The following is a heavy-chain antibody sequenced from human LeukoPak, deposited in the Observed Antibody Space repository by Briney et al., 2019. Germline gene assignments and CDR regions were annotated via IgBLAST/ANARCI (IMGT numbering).Heavy chain of an antibody. CDR1: GYTFTSYY. J-gene: IGHJ5*02. Sequence: SVKVSCKASGYTFTSYYMHWVRQAPGQGLEWMGGIIPIFGTANYAQKFQGRVTITADESTSTAYMELSSLRSEDTAVYHCARGGIAAAGTGGWFDPWGQGTLVTVSS. V-gene: IGHV1-69*13. CDR3: ARGGIAAAGTGGWFDP. D-gene: IGHD6-13*01. CDR2: IIPIFGTA.